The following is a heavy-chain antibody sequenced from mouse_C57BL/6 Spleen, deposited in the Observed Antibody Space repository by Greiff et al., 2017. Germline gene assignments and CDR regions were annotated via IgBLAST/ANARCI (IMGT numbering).Heavy chain of an antibody. CDR1: DSEVFPIAY. Sequence: QVQLQQSGSELRSPGSSVKLSCKDFDSEVFPIAYMSWVRQKPGHGFEWIGGILPSIGRTIYGEKFEDKATLDADTLSNTAYLELNSLTSEDSAIYYCARRNSNYSYWYFDVWGTGTTVTVSS. J-gene: IGHJ1*03. D-gene: IGHD2-5*01. CDR3: ARRNSNYSYWYFDV. V-gene: IGHV15-2*01. CDR2: ILPSIGRT.